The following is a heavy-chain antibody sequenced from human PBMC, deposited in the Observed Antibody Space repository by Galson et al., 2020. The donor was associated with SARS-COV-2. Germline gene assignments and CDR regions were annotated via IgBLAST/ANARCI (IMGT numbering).Heavy chain of an antibody. CDR1: GYTFTSYD. D-gene: IGHD3-3*01. J-gene: IGHJ6*03. CDR3: ARGVLRPRGIFGVVIPFYDMDV. CDR2: MNPNSGNT. V-gene: IGHV1-8*01. Sequence: ASVKVSCKASGYTFTSYDINWVRQATGQGLEWMGWMNPNSGNTGYAQKFQGRVTMTRNTSISTAYMELSSLRSEDTAAYYCARGVLRPRGIFGVVIPFYDMDVWGKGTTVTVSS.